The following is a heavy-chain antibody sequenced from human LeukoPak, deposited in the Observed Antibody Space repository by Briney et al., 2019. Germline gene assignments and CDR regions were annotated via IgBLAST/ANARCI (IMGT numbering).Heavy chain of an antibody. CDR2: VWFDGVSK. CDR3: ARDRGEVASKSERFDF. D-gene: IGHD3-10*01. CDR1: GHPFSIYA. J-gene: IGHJ4*02. Sequence: PGVSLTLSCAPCGHPFSIYAIHWVRHAPGKGLEWVAVVWFDGVSKSYADSVKGRFTISRDNSKNTLSLEMNSLRAEDTAVYFCARDRGEVASKSERFDFWGQGTLVTVSS. V-gene: IGHV3-33*01.